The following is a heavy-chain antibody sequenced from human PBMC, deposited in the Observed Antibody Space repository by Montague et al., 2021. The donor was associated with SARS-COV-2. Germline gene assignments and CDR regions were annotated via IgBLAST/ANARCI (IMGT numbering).Heavy chain of an antibody. Sequence: SETLSLTCTVSGGSMSDHYWAWIRQPPGKGLEWLAYTYHSGGINSNASLKSRVTMSVDTSKNQFSLKLTSVTAADTAVYYCARAVSVRRAVNWFDPWGQGTLVTVSS. CDR3: ARAVSVRRAVNWFDP. J-gene: IGHJ5*02. CDR1: GGSMSDHY. CDR2: TYHSGGI. D-gene: IGHD3-10*01. V-gene: IGHV4-59*11.